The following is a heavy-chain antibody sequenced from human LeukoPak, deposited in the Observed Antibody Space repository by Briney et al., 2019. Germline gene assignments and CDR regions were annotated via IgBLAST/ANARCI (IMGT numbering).Heavy chain of an antibody. V-gene: IGHV1-58*02. J-gene: IGHJ4*02. CDR2: IVVGSGNT. Sequence: ASVKVSCKASGFTFTSSAMQWVRQARGQRLEWIGWIVVGSGNTNYAQKFQERVTITRDMSTSTAYMELSSLRSEDTAVYYCAAISEQIVGATTDYWGQGTLVTVSS. D-gene: IGHD1-26*01. CDR3: AAISEQIVGATTDY. CDR1: GFTFTSSA.